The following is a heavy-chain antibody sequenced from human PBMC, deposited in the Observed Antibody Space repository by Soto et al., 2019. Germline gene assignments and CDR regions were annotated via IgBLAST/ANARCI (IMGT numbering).Heavy chain of an antibody. CDR1: GYTFTGYY. J-gene: IGHJ5*02. CDR3: ARERYYDILTGSSWFDP. Sequence: RASVKVSCKASGYTFTGYYMHWVRQAPGQGLEWMGWINPNSGGTDYAQKFQGRVTMTRDTSISTAYMELSRLRSDDTAVYYCARERYYDILTGSSWFDPWGQGTLVTVSS. V-gene: IGHV1-2*02. CDR2: INPNSGGT. D-gene: IGHD3-9*01.